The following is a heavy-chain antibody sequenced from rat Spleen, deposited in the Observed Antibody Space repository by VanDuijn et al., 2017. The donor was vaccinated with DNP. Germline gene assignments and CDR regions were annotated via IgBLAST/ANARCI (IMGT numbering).Heavy chain of an antibody. CDR2: IIYDGSRT. J-gene: IGHJ3*01. CDR1: GFTFSTYD. V-gene: IGHV5-7*01. CDR3: AKPASYGGFWFAY. Sequence: EVQLVESGGGLVQPGRSLKISCAASGFTFSTYDMTWVRQAPARGLEWVATIIYDGSRTYYRDSVKGRFTVSRDNAKSTLYLQMDSLRSEVTATYYCAKPASYGGFWFAYWGQGTLVTVSS. D-gene: IGHD1-11*01.